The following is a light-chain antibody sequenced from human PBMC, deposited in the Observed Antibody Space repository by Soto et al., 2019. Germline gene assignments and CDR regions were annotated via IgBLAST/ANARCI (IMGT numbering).Light chain of an antibody. V-gene: IGKV3-11*01. CDR3: HQRQSWPRT. CDR1: QSVSSY. J-gene: IGKJ1*01. CDR2: KTS. Sequence: EVVLTQSPATLSLSPGERATLSCRAPQSVSSYLAWYQHRPGQAPRLLIYKTSIRAAGIPARFSASGSGTDFTLTISDVQPEDFEIYYCHQRQSWPRTFGQGTKVDIK.